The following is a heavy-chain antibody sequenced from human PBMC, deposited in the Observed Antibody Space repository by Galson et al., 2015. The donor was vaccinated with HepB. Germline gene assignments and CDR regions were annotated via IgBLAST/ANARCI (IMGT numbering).Heavy chain of an antibody. V-gene: IGHV1-18*01. CDR2: ISAYNGNT. D-gene: IGHD6-13*01. J-gene: IGHJ4*02. CDR3: ARDRRRGIAAAGPDY. Sequence: SVKVSCKASGYTFTSYGISWVRQAPGQGLEWMGWISAYNGNTNYAQKLQGRVTMTTDTSTSTAYMELRSLRSDDTAVYYCARDRRRGIAAAGPDYWAREPWSPSPQ. CDR1: GYTFTSYG.